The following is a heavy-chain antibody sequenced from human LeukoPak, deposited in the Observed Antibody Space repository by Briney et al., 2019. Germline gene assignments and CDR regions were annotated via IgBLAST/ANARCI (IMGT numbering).Heavy chain of an antibody. CDR1: GGTLSSYA. J-gene: IGHJ4*02. V-gene: IGHV1-69*13. Sequence: ASVKVSCKASGGTLSSYAISWVRQAPGQGLEWMGGIIPILGTANYAQKFQGRVTITADESTSTAYMELSSLRSEDTAVYYCARKDIVATITPFDYWGQGTLVTVSS. CDR2: IIPILGTA. CDR3: ARKDIVATITPFDY. D-gene: IGHD5-12*01.